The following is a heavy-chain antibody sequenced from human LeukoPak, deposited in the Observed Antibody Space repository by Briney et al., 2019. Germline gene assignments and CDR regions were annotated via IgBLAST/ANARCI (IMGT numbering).Heavy chain of an antibody. Sequence: GGPPRLSYAASGFTFSTFTMYCASAPPGKSLGGISIIGNNGGGTHYADSVQGRFTMSRDNCTNALYLQLNSLRAEDTAVYYCAIEANWGTHSWSQGELAIVSS. J-gene: IGHJ4*02. CDR3: AIEANWGTHS. CDR2: IGNNGGGT. CDR1: GFTFSTFT. D-gene: IGHD7-27*01. V-gene: IGHV3-23*01.